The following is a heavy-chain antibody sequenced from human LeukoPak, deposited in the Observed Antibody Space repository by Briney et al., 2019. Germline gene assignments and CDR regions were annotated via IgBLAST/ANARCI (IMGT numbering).Heavy chain of an antibody. CDR1: GYTFTSYA. V-gene: IGHV7-4-1*02. D-gene: IGHD6-13*01. Sequence: ASVKVSCKASGYTFTSYAMNWVRQAPGQGLEWMGWINTNTGNPTYAQGFTGRFVFSLDTSVSTAYLQISSLKAEDTAVYYCARGYSSSWYRWVDFQHWGQGTLVTVSS. CDR2: INTNTGNP. CDR3: ARGYSSSWYRWVDFQH. J-gene: IGHJ1*01.